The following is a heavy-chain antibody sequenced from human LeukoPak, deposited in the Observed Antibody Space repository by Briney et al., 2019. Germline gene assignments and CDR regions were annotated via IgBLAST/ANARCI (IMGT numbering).Heavy chain of an antibody. CDR2: INPSSGST. CDR1: GYTFTSYY. CDR3: ARDLGSRDAFDI. V-gene: IGHV1-46*01. D-gene: IGHD5-12*01. Sequence: ASVKVSCKASGYTFTSYYMHWVRQAPGQGLEWMGIINPSSGSTSYAQKFQGRVTMTRDTSTSTVYMELSSLRSEDTAVYYCARDLGSRDAFDIWGQGTMVTVSS. J-gene: IGHJ3*02.